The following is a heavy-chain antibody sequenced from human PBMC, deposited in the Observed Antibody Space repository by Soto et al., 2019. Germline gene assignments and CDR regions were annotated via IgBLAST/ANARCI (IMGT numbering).Heavy chain of an antibody. Sequence: ASVKVSCKASGGTFSSYAISWVRQAPGQGLEWMGGIIPIFGTANYAQKFQGRVTITADESTSTAYMELSSLRSEDTAVYYCARGKDSVVVVAATSYYGMDVWGQGTTVTVSS. J-gene: IGHJ6*02. CDR2: IIPIFGTA. V-gene: IGHV1-69*13. D-gene: IGHD2-15*01. CDR3: ARGKDSVVVVAATSYYGMDV. CDR1: GGTFSSYA.